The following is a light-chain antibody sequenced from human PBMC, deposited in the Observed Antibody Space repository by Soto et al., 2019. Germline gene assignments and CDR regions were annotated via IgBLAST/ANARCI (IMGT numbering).Light chain of an antibody. CDR3: SSYTTMNTYV. CDR1: STDVGAYNY. CDR2: EVS. J-gene: IGLJ1*01. V-gene: IGLV2-14*01. Sequence: QSVLTQPASVSGSPGQSITISCTGSSTDVGAYNYVSWYQQYPGQAPNLLIYEVSRRPSGFSHRFSGSKSVNTASLTISGLQAEDEAHYYCSSYTTMNTYVFGTGTKGTVL.